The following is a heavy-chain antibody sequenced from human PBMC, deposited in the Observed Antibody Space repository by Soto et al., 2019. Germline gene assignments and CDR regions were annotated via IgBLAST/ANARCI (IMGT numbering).Heavy chain of an antibody. D-gene: IGHD3-10*01. CDR1: GFTFSSYE. CDR3: ARSLLLWFGEDCMDV. CDR2: ISSSGSTI. J-gene: IGHJ6*02. V-gene: IGHV3-48*03. Sequence: EVQLVESGGGLVQPGGSLRLSCAASGFTFSSYEMNWVRQAPGKGLEWVSYISSSGSTIYYADSVKGRFTISRDNAKNSLYLQMNSLRAEDTAVYYCARSLLLWFGEDCMDVWGQGTTVTVSS.